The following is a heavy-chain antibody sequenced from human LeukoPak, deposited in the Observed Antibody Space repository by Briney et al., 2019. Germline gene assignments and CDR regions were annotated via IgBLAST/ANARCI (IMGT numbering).Heavy chain of an antibody. CDR1: GFTFSTYW. CDR2: VNTDVSST. Sequence: GGSLRLSCTASGFTFSTYWMHWVRQAPGKGLVWVSRVNTDVSSTTYADSVKGRFTISRDNAKNTLYLQMNNLIAEDTAIYDCARDRSRSIDYWGQRTLVTVSS. J-gene: IGHJ4*02. V-gene: IGHV3-74*01. D-gene: IGHD6-6*01. CDR3: ARDRSRSIDY.